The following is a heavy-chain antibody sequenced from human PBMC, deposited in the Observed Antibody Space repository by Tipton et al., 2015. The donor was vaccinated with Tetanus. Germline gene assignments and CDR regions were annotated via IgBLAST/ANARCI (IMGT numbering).Heavy chain of an antibody. D-gene: IGHD3-22*01. CDR1: GDSPQDYY. Sequence: GLVKPSETLSLSCTVSGDSPQDYYWTWIRQSAGKGLEWIGRIYPGASTIYNPSLKSRVAMFMDRSKNRLSLKLNSVTVADTAIYYCACGSGYFDSSYHSPLDFWGRGTLVTVSS. CDR2: IYPGAST. V-gene: IGHV4-4*07. CDR3: ACGSGYFDSSYHSPLDF. J-gene: IGHJ4*02.